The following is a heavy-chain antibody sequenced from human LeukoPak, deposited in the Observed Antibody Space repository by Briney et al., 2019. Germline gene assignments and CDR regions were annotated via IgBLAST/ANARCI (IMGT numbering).Heavy chain of an antibody. J-gene: IGHJ4*02. D-gene: IGHD3-22*01. CDR3: ACLNSSGYYGGY. V-gene: IGHV4-39*07. Sequence: SETLSLTCTVSGGSISSSSYYWGWIRQPPGKGLEWIGSIYYSGSTYYNPSLKSRVTISRDTSKNQFSLKLSSVTAADTAVYYCACLNSSGYYGGYWGQGTLVTVSS. CDR1: GGSISSSSYY. CDR2: IYYSGST.